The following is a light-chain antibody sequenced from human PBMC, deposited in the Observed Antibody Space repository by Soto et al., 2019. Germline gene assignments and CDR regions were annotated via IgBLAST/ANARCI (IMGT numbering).Light chain of an antibody. V-gene: IGKV3-11*01. Sequence: EIVLTQSPATLSLSPGERATLSCRASQSVDSCLTWYQQKPGQAPRLLIYDASNRATGIPARFSGSGSETGFTLTISSLEPEDFAVYYCQQRRSWPITFGQGTRLEIK. J-gene: IGKJ5*01. CDR2: DAS. CDR1: QSVDSC. CDR3: QQRRSWPIT.